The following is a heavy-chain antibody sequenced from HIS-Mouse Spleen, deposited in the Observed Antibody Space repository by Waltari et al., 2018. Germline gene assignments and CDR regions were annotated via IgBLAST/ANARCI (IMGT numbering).Heavy chain of an antibody. CDR3: TRMAWGLD. CDR2: IRSKANSYAT. D-gene: IGHD7-27*01. CDR1: GFTFSCSA. J-gene: IGHJ4*02. V-gene: IGHV3-73*01. Sequence: EVQLVESGGGLVQPGGSLKLSCAASGFTFSCSAMHWVRQASGKGREWVGRIRSKANSYATAYAASVKGRFTISRDDSKNTAYLKMNSLKTEDTAVYYCTRMAWGLDWGQGTLVTVSS.